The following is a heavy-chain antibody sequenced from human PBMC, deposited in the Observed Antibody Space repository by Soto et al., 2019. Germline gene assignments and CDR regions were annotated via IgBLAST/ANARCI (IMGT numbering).Heavy chain of an antibody. J-gene: IGHJ3*02. Sequence: GGSLRLSCAASGFIFSDHYMHWVRQAPGKGLVWVSRINSDGTNTIYADSVKGRCTISRDNAKNTLSLQMNSLRAEDTAVYYCARGYSSTWHNAFDIWGQGTMVTVSS. CDR2: INSDGTNT. V-gene: IGHV3-74*01. CDR3: ARGYSSTWHNAFDI. D-gene: IGHD6-13*01. CDR1: GFIFSDHY.